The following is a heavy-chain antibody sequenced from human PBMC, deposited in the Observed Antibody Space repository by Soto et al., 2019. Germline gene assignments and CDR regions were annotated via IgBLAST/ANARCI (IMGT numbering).Heavy chain of an antibody. J-gene: IGHJ6*02. V-gene: IGHV4-34*01. CDR2: INHSGST. CDR3: LTGRITIFGVVYYYYGMDV. D-gene: IGHD3-3*01. Sequence: SETLSLICAVYGGSFSGFYWSWIRQPPGKGLEWIGEINHSGSTNYNPSLKSRVTISVDTSKNQFSLKLSSVTAADTAVYYCLTGRITIFGVVYYYYGMDVWGQGTTVTVSS. CDR1: GGSFSGFY.